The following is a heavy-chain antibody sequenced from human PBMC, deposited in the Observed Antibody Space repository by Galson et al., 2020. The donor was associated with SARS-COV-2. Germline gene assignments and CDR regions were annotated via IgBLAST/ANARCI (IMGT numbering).Heavy chain of an antibody. Sequence: GESLKISCAASGFTFTTYAMSWVRQAPGKGLEWVATISGSGATTYYADSAKGRFTISKDNSKNILNLQINSLRLEDTAVYYCAKSSERVSITVYVVSFPEHFDYWGPGTLVTVSS. D-gene: IGHD3-22*01. CDR3: AKSSERVSITVYVVSFPEHFDY. J-gene: IGHJ4*02. V-gene: IGHV3-23*01. CDR2: ISGSGATT. CDR1: GFTFTTYA.